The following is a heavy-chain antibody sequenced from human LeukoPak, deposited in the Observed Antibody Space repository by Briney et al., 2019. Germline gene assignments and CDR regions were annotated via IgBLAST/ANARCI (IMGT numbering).Heavy chain of an antibody. V-gene: IGHV4-59*01. Sequence: PSETLSLTCTVSGGSISSYYWSWTRQSPGKGLEWIGYIYYTGSTKYNPSLKSRVTVSVDTSKNQFSLELSSVTAADTAVYYCAGGLFMTSPSDYWGQETLVTVSS. J-gene: IGHJ4*02. CDR2: IYYTGST. CDR1: GGSISSYY. D-gene: IGHD3-16*01. CDR3: AGGLFMTSPSDY.